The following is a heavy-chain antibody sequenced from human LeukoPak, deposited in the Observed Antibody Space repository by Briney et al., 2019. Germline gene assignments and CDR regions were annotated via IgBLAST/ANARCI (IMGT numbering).Heavy chain of an antibody. Sequence: PSETLSLTCTVSGGSISSYYWSWLRQPPGKGLEWIGYIYYSGSTNYNPSLKSRVTISVDTSKNQFSLKLSSVTAADTAVYYCARDGSGIQHDAFDYWGQGTLVTVSS. J-gene: IGHJ4*02. D-gene: IGHD3-10*01. CDR1: GGSISSYY. CDR3: ARDGSGIQHDAFDY. V-gene: IGHV4-59*01. CDR2: IYYSGST.